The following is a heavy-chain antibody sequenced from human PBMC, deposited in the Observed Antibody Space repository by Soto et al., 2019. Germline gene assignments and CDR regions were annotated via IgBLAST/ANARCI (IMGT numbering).Heavy chain of an antibody. CDR2: IWYDGSNK. J-gene: IGHJ3*02. CDR3: TRGGVVVAATSLLI. CDR1: GFTFSSYG. Sequence: GGSLRLSCAASGFTFSSYGMHWVRQAPGKGLEWVAVIWYDGSNKYYADSVKGRFTISRDNSKNTLYLQMNSLRAEDTAVYYCTRGGVVVAATSLLIWGQGTMVTVSS. D-gene: IGHD2-15*01. V-gene: IGHV3-33*01.